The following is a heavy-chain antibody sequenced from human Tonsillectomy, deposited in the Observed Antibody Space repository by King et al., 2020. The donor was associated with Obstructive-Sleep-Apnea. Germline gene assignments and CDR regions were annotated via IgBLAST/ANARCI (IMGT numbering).Heavy chain of an antibody. J-gene: IGHJ5*02. CDR2: IRSNAYGATT. D-gene: IGHD2-15*01. V-gene: IGHV3-49*03. CDR1: GFTFGGYA. CDR3: AGGLGYCSGGSCLWPMYNWFDP. Sequence: VQLVESGGGLVQPGRSLRLSCAASGFTFGGYAMSWFRQAPGKGLEWVGFIRSNAYGATTEYAASVKGRFTISRDDSKSIAYLQMNSLKTEDTAVYYCAGGLGYCSGGSCLWPMYNWFDPWGQGTLVTVSS.